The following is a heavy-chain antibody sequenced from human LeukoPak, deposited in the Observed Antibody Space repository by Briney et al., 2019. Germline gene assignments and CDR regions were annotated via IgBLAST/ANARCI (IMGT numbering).Heavy chain of an antibody. J-gene: IGHJ4*02. CDR2: ISYDGSNK. D-gene: IGHD3-22*01. Sequence: GRSLRLSCAASGFTFSSYGMHWVRQAPGKGLEWVAVISYDGSNKYYADSVKGRFTISRDNSKNTLYLQMNSLRAEDTAVYCCAKAAQYYYDSSAYYSGDYFDYWGQGTLVTVSS. CDR3: AKAAQYYYDSSAYYSGDYFDY. V-gene: IGHV3-30*18. CDR1: GFTFSSYG.